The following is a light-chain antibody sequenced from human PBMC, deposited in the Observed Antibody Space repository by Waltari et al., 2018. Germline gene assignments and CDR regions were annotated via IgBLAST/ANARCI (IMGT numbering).Light chain of an antibody. J-gene: IGKJ4*01. CDR1: QSVGKS. V-gene: IGKV3-11*01. CDR3: QQRTNWPPNT. Sequence: VLTQSPATLSLSPGDRATLPCRASQSVGKSLAWIQQKPGQAPRLLIYDASIRATGIPPRFRGSGSGTDFTLTISSLEPEDFAVYYCQQRTNWPPNTFGGGTKVEIK. CDR2: DAS.